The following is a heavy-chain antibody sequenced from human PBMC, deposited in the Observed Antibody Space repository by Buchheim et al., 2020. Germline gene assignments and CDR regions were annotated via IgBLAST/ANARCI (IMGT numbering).Heavy chain of an antibody. CDR2: VNPAGDAA. D-gene: IGHD3-16*01. V-gene: IGHV3-23*01. Sequence: EVQLLESGGDLVHPGGSLRLSCVASGFTFSKYAVSWVRQAPGKGLEWVSAVNPAGDAAYYADSVKGRFTISRDNSKETLFLPMDSLRAEDTAVYYCGSDLRPYGSGGQGTL. J-gene: IGHJ1*01. CDR1: GFTFSKYA. CDR3: GSDLRPYGS.